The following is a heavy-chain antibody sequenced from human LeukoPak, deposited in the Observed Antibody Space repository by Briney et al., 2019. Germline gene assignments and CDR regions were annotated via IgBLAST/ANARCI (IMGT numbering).Heavy chain of an antibody. V-gene: IGHV4-39*07. CDR1: GGSISSSSYY. CDR3: ASGDYCSVTNCPELDAFDI. Sequence: KPSETLSLTCTVSGGSISSSSYYWGWIRQPPGKGLEWIGSIYYSGFTYYNPSLKSRVTISVDTSKNQFSLKLSSVTAADTAVYYCASGDYCSVTNCPELDAFDIWGQGTMVTVSS. J-gene: IGHJ3*02. D-gene: IGHD2-2*01. CDR2: IYYSGFT.